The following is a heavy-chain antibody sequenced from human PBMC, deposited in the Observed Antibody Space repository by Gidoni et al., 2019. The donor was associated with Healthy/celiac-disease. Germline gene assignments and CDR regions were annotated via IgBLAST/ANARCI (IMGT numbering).Heavy chain of an antibody. D-gene: IGHD3-22*01. Sequence: QLQLQESGPGLVKPSETLSLTCTVPGGSISSSGYYWGWIRQPPGKGLEWIGSIYYSGSTYYNPSLKSRVTISVDTSKNQFSLKLSSVTAADTAVYYCARHGSSGLNWFDPWGQGTLVTVSS. CDR2: IYYSGST. CDR1: GGSISSSGYY. J-gene: IGHJ5*02. V-gene: IGHV4-39*01. CDR3: ARHGSSGLNWFDP.